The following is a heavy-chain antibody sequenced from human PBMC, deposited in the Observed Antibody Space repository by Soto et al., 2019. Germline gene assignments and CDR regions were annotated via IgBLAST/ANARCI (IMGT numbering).Heavy chain of an antibody. J-gene: IGHJ6*02. CDR2: MYPGDSDT. V-gene: IGHV5-51*01. Sequence: GESLKISCKGSGYSFTSYWIGWVRQMPGKGLEWMGIMYPGDSDTRYSPSFQGQVTISADKSISTAYPQWSSLKASDTTMYYCARSTIYCSSTSCADFSMDVWGQGTTVTVSS. D-gene: IGHD2-2*01. CDR3: ARSTIYCSSTSCADFSMDV. CDR1: GYSFTSYW.